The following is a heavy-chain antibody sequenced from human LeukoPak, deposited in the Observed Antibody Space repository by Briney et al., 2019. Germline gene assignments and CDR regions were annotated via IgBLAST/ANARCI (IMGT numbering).Heavy chain of an antibody. CDR2: IVPIFGRT. J-gene: IGHJ4*02. CDR3: SSLMATVQNGGFDH. Sequence: SVKVSCKASRYTFSTYALSWVRQAPGQGLEWMGRIVPIFGRTNYAQKFQDRVTITADKSTSTIYMELSSLRSEDTAIYYCSSLMATVQNGGFDHWGQGTLVTVSS. CDR1: RYTFSTYA. V-gene: IGHV1-69*04. D-gene: IGHD5-24*01.